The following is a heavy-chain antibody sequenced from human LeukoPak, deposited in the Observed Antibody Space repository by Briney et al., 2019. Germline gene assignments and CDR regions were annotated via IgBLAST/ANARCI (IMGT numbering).Heavy chain of an antibody. CDR2: ISSGGSYI. Sequence: PGGSLRLSCAASGFTFSSYSMNWVRQAPGKGLEWVSSISSGGSYIYYADSVKGRFTISRDNANKSLYLQLNSLRAEDTAVYFCAREPIYGLNFDYWGQGTLVTVSS. J-gene: IGHJ4*02. D-gene: IGHD2/OR15-2a*01. CDR3: AREPIYGLNFDY. V-gene: IGHV3-21*01. CDR1: GFTFSSYS.